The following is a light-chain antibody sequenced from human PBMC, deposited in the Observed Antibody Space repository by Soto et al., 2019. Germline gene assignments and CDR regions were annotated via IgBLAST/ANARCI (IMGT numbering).Light chain of an antibody. CDR1: RSVLYSSNNKNY. J-gene: IGKJ2*01. CDR3: QQYYSIPHT. V-gene: IGKV4-1*01. Sequence: DIVMTQSPDSLAVSLGERATINCKSSRSVLYSSNNKNYLAWYQHKPGQPPKLLIYWASTRESGVPDRFSGSGSGKDFTLTISSLQAEDVAVYYCQQYYSIPHTFGQGTKLEIK. CDR2: WAS.